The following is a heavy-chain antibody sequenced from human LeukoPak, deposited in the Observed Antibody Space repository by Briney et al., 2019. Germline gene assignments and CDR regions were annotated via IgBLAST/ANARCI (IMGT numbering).Heavy chain of an antibody. J-gene: IGHJ4*02. D-gene: IGHD2-2*01. CDR3: AKRGYCSSTSCYHYFDY. CDR2: ISVGGGGT. CDR1: GFTFSSYS. V-gene: IGHV3-23*01. Sequence: GGSLRLSCAASGFTFSSYSMNWVRQAPGKGLEWVSVISVGGGGTDYAGSVKGRFTISRDNSKNTLYLQMNSLRAEDTAVYYCAKRGYCSSTSCYHYFDYWGQGTLVTVSS.